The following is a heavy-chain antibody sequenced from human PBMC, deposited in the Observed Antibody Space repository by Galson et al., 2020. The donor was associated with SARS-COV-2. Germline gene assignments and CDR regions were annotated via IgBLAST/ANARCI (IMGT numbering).Heavy chain of an antibody. D-gene: IGHD3-16*01. V-gene: IGHV3-74*01. CDR3: ARGDMRNDYFDY. Sequence: GGSLGLSCAASGFTFSSYWMHWVRQAPGKGLVWVSRIYSEGSSTSYADSVKGRFTISGDNAKNTLYLQMNCLRAEDTAVYYCARGDMRNDYFDYWGQGTLVTVSS. J-gene: IGHJ4*02. CDR2: IYSEGSST. CDR1: GFTFSSYW.